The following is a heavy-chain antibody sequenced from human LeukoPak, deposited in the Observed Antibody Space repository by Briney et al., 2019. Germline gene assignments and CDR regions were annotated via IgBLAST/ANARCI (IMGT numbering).Heavy chain of an antibody. D-gene: IGHD3-22*01. CDR3: ARGRHDITMIVVVMTSVSYYLDV. CDR2: INPSGST. J-gene: IGHJ6*03. V-gene: IGHV4-34*01. Sequence: PSETLSLACAVYGGSFSGYHWTWIRQSPGKGLEWIGDINPSGSTYYNPSLKSRLTISVDTSKNQFSLKLRSVTAADTAVYYCARGRHDITMIVVVMTSVSYYLDVWGKGTTVTVS. CDR1: GGSFSGYH.